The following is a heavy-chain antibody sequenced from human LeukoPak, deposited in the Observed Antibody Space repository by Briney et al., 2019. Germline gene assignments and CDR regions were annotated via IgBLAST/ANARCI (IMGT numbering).Heavy chain of an antibody. CDR2: ISGSGGST. V-gene: IGHV3-23*01. CDR3: AKDHNTMVRGVILSAFWFDP. D-gene: IGHD3-10*01. J-gene: IGHJ5*02. CDR1: GFTFSSYA. Sequence: GGSLILSCAASGFTFSSYAMSWVRQAPGKGLEWVSAISGSGGSTYYADSVKGRFTISRDNSKNTLYLQMNSLRAEDTAVYYCAKDHNTMVRGVILSAFWFDPWGQGTLVTVSS.